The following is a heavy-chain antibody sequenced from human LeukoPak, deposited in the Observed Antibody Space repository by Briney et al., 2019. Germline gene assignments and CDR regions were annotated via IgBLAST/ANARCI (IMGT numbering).Heavy chain of an antibody. J-gene: IGHJ4*02. CDR1: GGSISSSSYY. CDR3: ARHFDPNYGGYSAFDY. CDR2: MYHSGST. Sequence: PSETLSLTCTVSGGSISSSSYYWGWIRQPPGKGLEWIGSMYHSGSTYYNPSPKSRVTISVDTSKSQFSLKLSSVTAADTAVYYCARHFDPNYGGYSAFDYWGQGTLVTVSS. D-gene: IGHD4-23*01. V-gene: IGHV4-39*01.